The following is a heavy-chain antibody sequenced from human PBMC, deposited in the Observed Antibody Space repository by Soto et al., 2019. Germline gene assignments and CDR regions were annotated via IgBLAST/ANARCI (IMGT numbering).Heavy chain of an antibody. CDR3: AREGAGDPDAFDI. CDR2: INAGNGNT. CDR1: GYTCTSYA. Sequence: ASVKVSCKAYGYTCTSYAMHWVRQAPGQRLGWMGWINAGNGNTKYSQKCQGRFTITSDTSASSAYMELSSLRSEDTTVYYFAREGAGDPDAFDIWGQGTMVTVSS. D-gene: IGHD2-21*01. J-gene: IGHJ3*02. V-gene: IGHV1-3*01.